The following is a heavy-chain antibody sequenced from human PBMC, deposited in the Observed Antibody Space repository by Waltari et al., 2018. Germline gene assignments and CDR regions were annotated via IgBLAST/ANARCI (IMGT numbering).Heavy chain of an antibody. D-gene: IGHD1-1*01. V-gene: IGHV3-49*04. CDR2: IRSKAYGGTT. Sequence: EVQLVESGGGLVQPGRSLRLSCTASGFTFGDYAMSWVRQAPGKGLEWVGFIRSKAYGGTTDYAASVQGIFTSSRDDSKSIAYLQMNSLKTEDTAVYYCTSDANNDDRPGAFYIWGQGTMVTVSS. J-gene: IGHJ3*02. CDR3: TSDANNDDRPGAFYI. CDR1: GFTFGDYA.